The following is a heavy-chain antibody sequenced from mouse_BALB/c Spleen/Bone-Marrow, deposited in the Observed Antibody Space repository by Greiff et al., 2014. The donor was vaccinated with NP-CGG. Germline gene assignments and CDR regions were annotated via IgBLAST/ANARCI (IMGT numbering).Heavy chain of an antibody. CDR1: GYSITSDYT. CDR2: ISYSGST. Sequence: DVHLEESGPGLVKPSQSLSLTCTVTGYSITSDYTWNWIRQFPGNKLEWMVYISYSGSTSFNPSLKGRTSITRDTSKNQFFLQWNALTTEDTATYYCAKGTPCGNSFAYWGQGTLVTVSA. V-gene: IGHV3-2*02. J-gene: IGHJ3*01. D-gene: IGHD2-1*01. CDR3: AKGTPCGNSFAY.